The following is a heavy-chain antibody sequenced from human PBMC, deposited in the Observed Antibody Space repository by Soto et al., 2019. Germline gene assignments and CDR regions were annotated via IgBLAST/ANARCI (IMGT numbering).Heavy chain of an antibody. CDR2: IRSKPNTDAT. J-gene: IGHJ6*03. Sequence: GASLRLSCAASGFTFSDSAMHWVRQASGKGLEWVGRIRSKPNTDATAYAASVKGRFTISRDDSKNTAYLQMNSLKTEDTAVYYCTRHVDCSGGSCYSGYYYYMDVWGKGTTVTVSS. V-gene: IGHV3-73*01. CDR1: GFTFSDSA. D-gene: IGHD2-15*01. CDR3: TRHVDCSGGSCYSGYYYYMDV.